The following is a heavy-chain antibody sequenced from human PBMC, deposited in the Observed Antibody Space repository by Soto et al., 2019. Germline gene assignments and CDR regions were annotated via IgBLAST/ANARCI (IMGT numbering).Heavy chain of an antibody. V-gene: IGHV3-23*01. D-gene: IGHD2-8*02. CDR3: QTLVAGMYYYTEV. CDR1: GFTFSSYA. J-gene: IGHJ6*03. Sequence: EVQLLESGGGLVQPGGSLRLSCAASGFTFSSYAMSWVRQAPGKGLEWVSGISGSGGSTYYADYVKGRFTTSRDNCKHTRSLQTHRLRAADLAVYDCQTLVAGMYYYTEVWGKGAAV. CDR2: ISGSGGST.